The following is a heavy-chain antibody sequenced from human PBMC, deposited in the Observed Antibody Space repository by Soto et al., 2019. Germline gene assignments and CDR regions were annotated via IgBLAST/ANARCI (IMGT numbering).Heavy chain of an antibody. D-gene: IGHD2-2*01. CDR2: ISSSSSTI. CDR3: ARDLPPAAIYYYGMDV. CDR1: GFTFSSYS. V-gene: IGHV3-48*02. Sequence: GSLRLSCAASGFTFSSYSMNWVCQAPGKGLEWVSYISSSSSTIDYADSVKGRFTISRDNAKNSLYLQMNSLRDEDTAVYYCARDLPPAAIYYYGMDVWGQGTTVTVSS. J-gene: IGHJ6*02.